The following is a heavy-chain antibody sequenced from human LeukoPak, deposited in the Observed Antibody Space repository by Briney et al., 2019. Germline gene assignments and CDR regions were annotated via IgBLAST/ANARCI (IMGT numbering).Heavy chain of an antibody. V-gene: IGHV3-48*02. CDR1: GFTFSTYN. D-gene: IGHD3-9*01. Sequence: GGSLRLSCAASGFTFSTYNMNWVRQAPGKGLEWVSNIRTSAEGASYAYYADSVKGRVTISRDDAKNTLYLHMNSLRDDDTAVYYCASDQRYAFDYWGQGILVTVSS. CDR2: IRTSAEGASYA. CDR3: ASDQRYAFDY. J-gene: IGHJ4*02.